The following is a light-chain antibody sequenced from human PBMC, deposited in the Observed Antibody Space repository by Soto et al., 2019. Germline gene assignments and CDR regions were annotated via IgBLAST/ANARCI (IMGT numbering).Light chain of an antibody. CDR3: SSYTSISTYV. V-gene: IGLV2-14*01. Sequence: QSELTQPASVSGSPGQSITISCTGTSSDVGGYNFVSWYQQHPDKAPKLMIYDVTNRPSGVSNRFSGSKSGNTASLTISGLQAEDEADYYCSSYTSISTYVFGNGTKVTVL. CDR1: SSDVGGYNF. J-gene: IGLJ1*01. CDR2: DVT.